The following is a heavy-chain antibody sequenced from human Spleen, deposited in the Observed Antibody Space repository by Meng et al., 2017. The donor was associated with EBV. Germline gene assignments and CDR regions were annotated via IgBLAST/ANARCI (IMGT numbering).Heavy chain of an antibody. Sequence: VLLQGPGPGLVKPSETLSLTCTASPGSVNSGNTYWSWIRQPPGKGLEWIGYIHYSEGSSHNPSLKSRVTISLDTSKNQVSLKLSSVTAADTALYYCARVTWLRGVRGHFDSWGQGTLVTVSS. CDR2: IHYSEGS. CDR3: ARVTWLRGVRGHFDS. CDR1: PGSVNSGNTY. D-gene: IGHD3-10*01. V-gene: IGHV4-61*01. J-gene: IGHJ4*02.